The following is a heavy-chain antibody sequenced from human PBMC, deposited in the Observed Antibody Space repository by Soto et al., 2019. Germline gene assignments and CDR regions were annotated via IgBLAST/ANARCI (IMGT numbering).Heavy chain of an antibody. CDR2: INPSGGNT. V-gene: IGHV1-46*01. D-gene: IGHD5-12*01. CDR1: GYTFTSYY. J-gene: IGHJ4*02. CDR3: XXXXXXIVATTRGEFDY. Sequence: QVQLVQSGAEVKKPGASVKVSCKASGYTFTSYYLHWVRQAPGQGLEWMGIINPSGGNTGYAQRFQGRVTMTRDTSTSTVYMELSSLRSEDTAVYXXXXXXXXIVATTRGEFDYWGQGTLVTVSS.